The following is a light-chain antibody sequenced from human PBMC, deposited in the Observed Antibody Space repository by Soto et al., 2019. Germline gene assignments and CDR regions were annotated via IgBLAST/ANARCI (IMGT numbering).Light chain of an antibody. CDR3: QQYGSTPRT. J-gene: IGKJ1*01. Sequence: EIVLTQSPGTLSLSPGERATLSCRASQSVSSSNLAWYQQKPGQAPRLLIYGASSRATGIPDMFSGSGSGTDFTLTISRLESEDFAVYYCQQYGSTPRTCGQGTKVEIK. V-gene: IGKV3-20*01. CDR2: GAS. CDR1: QSVSSSN.